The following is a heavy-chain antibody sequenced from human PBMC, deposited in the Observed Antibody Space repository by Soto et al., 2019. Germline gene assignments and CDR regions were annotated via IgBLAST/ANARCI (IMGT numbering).Heavy chain of an antibody. Sequence: PGGSLRLSCAASQFTFSNFAMSWVRQAPGKGLEWVSSVSHNGGNTYYADSVKGRFIISRDNSKNTLYLQLSRLSVEDTAVYYCVKSGLEATVLAWLDPWGQGTLVTVPQ. V-gene: IGHV3-23*01. J-gene: IGHJ5*02. CDR1: QFTFSNFA. D-gene: IGHD5-12*01. CDR2: VSHNGGNT. CDR3: VKSGLEATVLAWLDP.